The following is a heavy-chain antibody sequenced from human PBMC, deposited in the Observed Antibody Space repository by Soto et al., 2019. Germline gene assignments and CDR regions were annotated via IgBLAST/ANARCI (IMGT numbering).Heavy chain of an antibody. CDR2: IYYSGST. J-gene: IGHJ5*02. V-gene: IGHV4-39*01. Sequence: SETLSLTCTVSGGSISSSSYYWGWIRQPPGKGLEWIGSIYYSGSTYYNPSLKSRVTISVDTSKNQFSLKLSSVTAADTAVYYCARQSTGPIAARPTGPWGQGTLVTVSS. CDR1: GGSISSSSYY. CDR3: ARQSTGPIAARPTGP. D-gene: IGHD6-6*01.